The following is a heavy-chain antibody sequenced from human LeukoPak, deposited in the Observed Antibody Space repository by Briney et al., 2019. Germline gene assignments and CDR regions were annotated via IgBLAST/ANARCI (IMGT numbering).Heavy chain of an antibody. CDR1: GYTFTSYD. J-gene: IGHJ5*02. CDR3: ARGALGDCSSTSCYTGWFDP. CDR2: MNPNSGNT. V-gene: IGHV1-8*01. Sequence: GASVKVSCTASGYTFTSYDINWVRQATGQGLEWMGWMNPNSGNTGYAQKFQGRVTMTRNTSISTAYMELSSLRSEDAAVYYCARGALGDCSSTSCYTGWFDPWGQGTLVTVSS. D-gene: IGHD2-2*02.